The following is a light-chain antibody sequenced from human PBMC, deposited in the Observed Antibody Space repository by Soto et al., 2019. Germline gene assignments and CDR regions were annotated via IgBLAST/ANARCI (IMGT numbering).Light chain of an antibody. V-gene: IGKV1-5*03. Sequence: DIQMTQSPSTLSASVGDRVTSTCRASQSISSWLAWYQQKPGTAPKLLIYKASTLESGVPSRFSGIRSGTEFTLTVSSLQPDDFATYYCQQYNDSFPYTFGQGTKLEIK. CDR3: QQYNDSFPYT. J-gene: IGKJ2*01. CDR1: QSISSW. CDR2: KAS.